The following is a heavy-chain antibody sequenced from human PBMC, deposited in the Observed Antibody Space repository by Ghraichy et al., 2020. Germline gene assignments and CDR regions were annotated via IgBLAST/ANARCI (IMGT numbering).Heavy chain of an antibody. Sequence: GEPLNISCAASGFTFSPYGMNWVRQAPGKGLEWVSGISGGGETIYYADSVKGRFTISRDNFKNTVYLQINNLRVEDTAVYYCAKGSGFSTGWWVDYFEYWGQGTLVTVSS. D-gene: IGHD6-19*01. J-gene: IGHJ4*02. CDR1: GFTFSPYG. V-gene: IGHV3-23*01. CDR2: ISGGGETI. CDR3: AKGSGFSTGWWVDYFEY.